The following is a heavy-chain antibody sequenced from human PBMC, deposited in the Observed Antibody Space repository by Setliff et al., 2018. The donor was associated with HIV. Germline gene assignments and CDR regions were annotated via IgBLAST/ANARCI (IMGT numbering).Heavy chain of an antibody. D-gene: IGHD1-26*01. V-gene: IGHV4-31*03. Sequence: SETLSLTCTVSGDSISSGGYSWNWIRQHPGKGLEWIGNVFYIGSTYYNPSLKSRVNISLDTSKNQFSLKLSSVTAADTALYYCARLDRGAFDCWGQGTLVTVSS. J-gene: IGHJ4*02. CDR2: VFYIGST. CDR3: ARLDRGAFDC. CDR1: GDSISSGGYS.